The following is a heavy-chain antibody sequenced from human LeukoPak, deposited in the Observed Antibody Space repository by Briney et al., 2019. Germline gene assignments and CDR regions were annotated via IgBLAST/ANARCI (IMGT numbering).Heavy chain of an antibody. J-gene: IGHJ4*02. D-gene: IGHD2-15*01. CDR1: GFTFTAYS. CDR2: IKEDGSEI. Sequence: GGSLRLSCAASGFTFTAYSMTWVRQAPGRGLEWVARIKEDGSEIYYVDSVKGRFTISRDNAKKSLYLQMNSLRAEDTAVYYCARTVAATPDYWGQGTLVTVSS. V-gene: IGHV3-7*02. CDR3: ARTVAATPDY.